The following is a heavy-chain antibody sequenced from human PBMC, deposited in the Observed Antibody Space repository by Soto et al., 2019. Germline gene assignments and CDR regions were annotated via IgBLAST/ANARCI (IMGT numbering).Heavy chain of an antibody. CDR2: MNPNSGNT. V-gene: IGHV1-8*01. D-gene: IGHD3-10*01. Sequence: ASVKVSCKASGYTCTSYDINWVRQATGQGLKWMGWMNPNSGNTGYAQKFQGRVTMTRNTSISTAYMELSSLRSEDTAVYYCARAYFGELDYYYYYYGMDVWGQGTTVTVSS. J-gene: IGHJ6*02. CDR3: ARAYFGELDYYYYYYGMDV. CDR1: GYTCTSYD.